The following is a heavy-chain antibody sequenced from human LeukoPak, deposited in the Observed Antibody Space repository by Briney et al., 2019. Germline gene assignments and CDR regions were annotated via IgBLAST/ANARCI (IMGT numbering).Heavy chain of an antibody. V-gene: IGHV1-46*01. CDR1: GSTFTSYN. CDR2: INPSGGST. D-gene: IGHD3-22*01. J-gene: IGHJ4*02. Sequence: ASVKVSCKASGSTFTSYNIHWVRQAPGQGLEWMGIINPSGGSTNYAQKFQGRVSMTRDTSTSTVYMELSSLRSEDTAMYWCARGYYDSSGYDPGLGYWGQGTLVTVSS. CDR3: ARGYYDSSGYDPGLGY.